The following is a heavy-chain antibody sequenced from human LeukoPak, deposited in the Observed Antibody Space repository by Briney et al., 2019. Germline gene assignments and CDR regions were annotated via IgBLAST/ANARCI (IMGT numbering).Heavy chain of an antibody. CDR2: INQAGSEK. CDR3: ASASPAADY. D-gene: IGHD2-2*01. J-gene: IGHJ4*02. CDR1: GFTFSRFW. V-gene: IGHV3-7*01. Sequence: GGSLRLSCAASGFTFSRFWMSWVRQAPGKGLEWVANINQAGSEKYYVDSVTGRFTISRDNAKNSLYLLMNSLRAEDTAVYYCASASPAADYWGQGTLVTVSS.